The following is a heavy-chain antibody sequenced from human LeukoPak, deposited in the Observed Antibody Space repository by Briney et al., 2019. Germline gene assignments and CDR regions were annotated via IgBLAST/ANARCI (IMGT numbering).Heavy chain of an antibody. V-gene: IGHV3-43*02. CDR2: ISGDGGST. J-gene: IGHJ4*02. D-gene: IGHD2/OR15-2a*01. CDR3: ATSDFAAHFDY. Sequence: GGSLRLSCAASGFTFDDYAMHWVRQAPGKGLEWVSLISGDGGSTYYADSVKGRFTISRDNSKNSLYLQMNSMGTEDTALYYCATSDFAAHFDYWGQGTLVTVSS. CDR1: GFTFDDYA.